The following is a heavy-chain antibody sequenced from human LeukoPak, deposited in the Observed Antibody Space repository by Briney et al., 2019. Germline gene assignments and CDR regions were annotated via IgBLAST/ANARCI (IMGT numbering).Heavy chain of an antibody. Sequence: SSETLSLTCAVYGGSFRGYYWSWIRQPPGKGLEWLGEINHSGSTNYNPSLKNRVTISVDTSKNQFSLKLSSVTAADTAVYYCARGYYGSGSYYYWFDPWGQGTLVTVSS. D-gene: IGHD3-10*01. CDR1: GGSFRGYY. CDR3: ARGYYGSGSYYYWFDP. J-gene: IGHJ5*02. V-gene: IGHV4-34*01. CDR2: INHSGST.